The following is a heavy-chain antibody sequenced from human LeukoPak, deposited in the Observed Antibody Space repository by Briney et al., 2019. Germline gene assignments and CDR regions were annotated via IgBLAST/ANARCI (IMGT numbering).Heavy chain of an antibody. Sequence: PSETLSLTCTVSGGSISSYYWSWIRQPAGKGLEWIGRIYTSGSTNYNPSLKSRVTISVDTSKNQFSLKLNSMTAADTAVYYCARVTESYGSGRRHNYYYYYMDVWGKGTTVTISS. V-gene: IGHV4-4*07. CDR3: ARVTESYGSGRRHNYYYYYMDV. CDR2: IYTSGST. CDR1: GGSISSYY. D-gene: IGHD3-10*01. J-gene: IGHJ6*03.